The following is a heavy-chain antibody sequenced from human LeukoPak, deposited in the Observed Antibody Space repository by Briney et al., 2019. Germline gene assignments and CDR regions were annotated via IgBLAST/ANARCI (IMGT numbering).Heavy chain of an antibody. CDR1: GYTFTSYG. D-gene: IGHD6-6*01. Sequence: GASVKVSCKASGYTFTSYGISWVRQAPGQGLEWMGWISAYNGNTNYAQKLQGRVTMTTDTSTSTAYMELRSLRSDDTAVYYCARARGIAARPYYYYGMDVWGQGTTVTVSS. V-gene: IGHV1-18*01. J-gene: IGHJ6*02. CDR2: ISAYNGNT. CDR3: ARARGIAARPYYYYGMDV.